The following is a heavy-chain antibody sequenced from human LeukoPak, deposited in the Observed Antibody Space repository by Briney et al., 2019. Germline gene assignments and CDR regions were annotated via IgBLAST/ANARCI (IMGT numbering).Heavy chain of an antibody. Sequence: PSETLSLTCSVSGGSISSSSYYWGWIRQPPGKGLEWIGSFYYSWNTHYNPSLKSRVTISVDTSKNQFSLRLTSVTAADTAVYYCARRRDYWVIDYWGQGTLVTVSS. D-gene: IGHD2-8*02. J-gene: IGHJ4*02. CDR3: ARRRDYWVIDY. V-gene: IGHV4-39*01. CDR1: GGSISSSSYY. CDR2: FYYSWNT.